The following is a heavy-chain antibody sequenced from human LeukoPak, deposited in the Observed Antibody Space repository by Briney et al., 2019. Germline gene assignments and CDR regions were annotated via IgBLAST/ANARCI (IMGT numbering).Heavy chain of an antibody. J-gene: IGHJ4*02. CDR2: INPRGGSA. D-gene: IGHD3-16*01. CDR1: GYTFSSNY. CDR3: ARAREGEVVSFDY. Sequence: GASVKVSCKASGYTFSSNYVHWVRQAPGQGLEWMAMINPRGGSATYAQKFQGRVIMTRDTSTSTVYMVLSSLTSEDTAVYYCARAREGEVVSFDYWGQGTLVTVSS. V-gene: IGHV1-46*01.